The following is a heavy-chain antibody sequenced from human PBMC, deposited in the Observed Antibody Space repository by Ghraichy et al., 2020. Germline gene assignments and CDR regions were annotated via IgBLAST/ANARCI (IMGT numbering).Heavy chain of an antibody. J-gene: IGHJ4*02. D-gene: IGHD6-13*01. V-gene: IGHV3-30-3*01. CDR1: GFIFSSYS. CDR3: ARGPGSGSWTIDY. Sequence: GGSLRLSCVGSGFIFSSYSMHWVRQAPGKGLEWVALMSYDGSDTRYADSIKGRFNISRDNSKNTLYLQMDSLRLDDTALYFCARGPGSGSWTIDYWGRGILVTVSS. CDR2: MSYDGSDT.